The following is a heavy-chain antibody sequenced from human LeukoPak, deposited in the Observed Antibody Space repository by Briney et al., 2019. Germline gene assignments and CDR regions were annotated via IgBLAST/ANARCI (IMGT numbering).Heavy chain of an antibody. V-gene: IGHV4-61*01. Sequence: SETLSLTCTVSGGSVSSGSYYWSWIRQPPGKGLEWIGYIYYSGSTNYNPSLKSRVTISVDTSKNQFSLKLSSVTAADTAVYYCARDKGRVVAKGERWRDIKGRNYYGMDVWGKGTTVTVSS. D-gene: IGHD2-15*01. J-gene: IGHJ6*04. CDR3: ARDKGRVVAKGERWRDIKGRNYYGMDV. CDR1: GGSVSSGSYY. CDR2: IYYSGST.